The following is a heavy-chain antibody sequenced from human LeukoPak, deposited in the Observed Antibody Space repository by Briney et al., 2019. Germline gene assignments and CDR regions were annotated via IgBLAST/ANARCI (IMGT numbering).Heavy chain of an antibody. Sequence: SETLSLTCAVYGGSFSGYYWSWIRQPPGKGLEWIGEINHSGSTNYNPSLKSRVTISVDTSKNQFSLKPSSVTAADTAVYYCARGARRYSSSWFQSWGQGTLVTVSS. CDR2: INHSGST. V-gene: IGHV4-34*01. CDR1: GGSFSGYY. D-gene: IGHD6-13*01. J-gene: IGHJ5*02. CDR3: ARGARRYSSSWFQS.